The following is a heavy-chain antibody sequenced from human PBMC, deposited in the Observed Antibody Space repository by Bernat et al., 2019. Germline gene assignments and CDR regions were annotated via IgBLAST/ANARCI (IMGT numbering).Heavy chain of an antibody. CDR1: GGSFSGYY. D-gene: IGHD6-13*01. V-gene: IGHV4-34*01. CDR3: ARGRGSSWSPDRHGWFDP. Sequence: QVQLQQWGAGLLKPSETLSLTCAVYGGSFSGYYWSWIRQPPGKGLEWIGEINHSGSTNYNPSLKSRVTISVDTSKNQFSLKLSSVTAADTAVYYCARGRGSSWSPDRHGWFDPWGQGTLVTVSS. CDR2: INHSGST. J-gene: IGHJ5*02.